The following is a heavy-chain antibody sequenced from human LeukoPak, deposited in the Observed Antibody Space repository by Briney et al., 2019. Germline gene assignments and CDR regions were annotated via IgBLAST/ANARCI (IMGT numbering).Heavy chain of an antibody. CDR1: GFTVSSNY. Sequence: GGSLRLSCAASGFTVSSNYMSWVRQAPGKGLEWVSVIYSGGSTYYADSVKGRFTISGDNSKNTLYLQMNSLRAEDTAVYYCARERFGEFSDAFDIWGQGTMVTVSS. CDR3: ARERFGEFSDAFDI. V-gene: IGHV3-53*01. D-gene: IGHD3-10*01. CDR2: IYSGGST. J-gene: IGHJ3*02.